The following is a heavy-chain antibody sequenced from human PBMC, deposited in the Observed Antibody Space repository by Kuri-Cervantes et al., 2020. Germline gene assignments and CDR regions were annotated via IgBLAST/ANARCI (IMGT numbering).Heavy chain of an antibody. CDR3: ARGYSYAYNY. Sequence: GESLKISCAASGFTFSDYYMSWIRQAPGKGPEWVSYISSRGNTISYADSVKGRFTISRDNAKNSVYLQMNTLRAEDTAVYYCARGYSYAYNYWGQGTLVTVSS. CDR1: GFTFSDYY. J-gene: IGHJ4*02. CDR2: ISSRGNTI. D-gene: IGHD3-16*01. V-gene: IGHV3-11*04.